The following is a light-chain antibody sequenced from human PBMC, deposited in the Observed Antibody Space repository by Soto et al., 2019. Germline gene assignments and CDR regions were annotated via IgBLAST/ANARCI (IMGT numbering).Light chain of an antibody. Sequence: VLTQTPLSSPVTLGQPASISCRSSQSLVYSDGNTYLSWLQQRPGQPPRLLSYQVSNRFSGVPDRFSGSGAGTDFTLKISRVEAEDVGVYSCIQFSHWPRTFGQGTKVEIK. J-gene: IGKJ1*01. CDR2: QVS. V-gene: IGKV2-24*01. CDR1: QSLVYSDGNTY. CDR3: IQFSHWPRT.